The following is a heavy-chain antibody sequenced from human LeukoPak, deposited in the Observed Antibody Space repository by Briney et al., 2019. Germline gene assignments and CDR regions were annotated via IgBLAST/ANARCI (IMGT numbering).Heavy chain of an antibody. CDR1: GFTFDDYA. CDR3: VQGRGPYYYYYGMDV. Sequence: PGRSLRLSCAASGFTFDDYAMYWVRQAPGKGLESVSAIDWNSGSIDYADSVKGRFAISRDNAKNSLWLQMNSLRAEDTALYYCVQGRGPYYYYYGMDVWGQGTTITVSS. J-gene: IGHJ6*02. V-gene: IGHV3-9*01. CDR2: IDWNSGSI. D-gene: IGHD5-24*01.